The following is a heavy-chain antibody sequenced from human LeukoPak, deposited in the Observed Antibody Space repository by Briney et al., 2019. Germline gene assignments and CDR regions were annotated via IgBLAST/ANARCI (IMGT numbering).Heavy chain of an antibody. J-gene: IGHJ5*02. CDR2: LRSRIQGGTA. CDR3: ATDRNWFDP. Sequence: PGGSLRLSPAPSRFTFNTAYMSWLRQTPREGREWAGRLRSRIQGGTADYPPPVKDRFTISRDDSKNTLYLQMNSLKIEDTGVYYCATDRNWFDPWGQGTLVTVSS. CDR1: RFTFNTAY. V-gene: IGHV3-15*01.